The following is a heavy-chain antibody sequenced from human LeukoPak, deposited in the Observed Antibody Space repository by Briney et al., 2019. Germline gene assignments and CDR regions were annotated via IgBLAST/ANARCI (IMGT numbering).Heavy chain of an antibody. CDR1: GGSISSYY. D-gene: IGHD4-11*01. CDR2: IYTSGGT. J-gene: IGHJ6*03. V-gene: IGHV4-4*07. CDR3: ARELQYRYYYYYMDV. Sequence: SETLSLTCTVSGGSISSYYWSWIRQPAGKGLEWIGRIYTSGGTNYNPSLKSRVTMSVDTSKNQFSLKLSSVTAADTAVYYCARELQYRYYYYYMDVWGKGTTVTVSS.